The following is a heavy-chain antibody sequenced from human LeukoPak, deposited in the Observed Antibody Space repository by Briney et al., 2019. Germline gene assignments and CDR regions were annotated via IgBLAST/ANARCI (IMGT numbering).Heavy chain of an antibody. D-gene: IGHD6-13*01. J-gene: IGHJ4*02. CDR2: ISYDGSNK. CDR1: GFTFSSYE. V-gene: IGHV3-30*18. CDR3: AKSGGMTAAGFGY. Sequence: GGSLRLSCAASGFTFSSYEMNWVRQAPGKGLEWVAVISYDGSNKYYADSVKGRFTISRDNSKNTLYLQMNSLRAEDTAVYYCAKSGGMTAAGFGYWGQGTLVTVSS.